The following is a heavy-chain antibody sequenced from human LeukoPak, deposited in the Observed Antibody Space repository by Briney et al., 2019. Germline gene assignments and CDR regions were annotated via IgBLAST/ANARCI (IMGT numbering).Heavy chain of an antibody. CDR2: INPNSGGT. Sequence: EASVKVSCKASGYTFTGYYMHWVRQAPGQGLEWMGWINPNSGGTNYAQKFQGRVTMTRDTSISTAYMELSRLRSDDTAVYYCARDLSGSYFMGYFDYWGQGTLVTVSS. CDR1: GYTFTGYY. V-gene: IGHV1-2*02. CDR3: ARDLSGSYFMGYFDY. D-gene: IGHD1-26*01. J-gene: IGHJ4*02.